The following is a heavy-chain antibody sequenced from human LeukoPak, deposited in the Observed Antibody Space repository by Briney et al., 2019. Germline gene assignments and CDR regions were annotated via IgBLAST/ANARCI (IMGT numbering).Heavy chain of an antibody. V-gene: IGHV6-1*01. D-gene: IGHD2-2*01. Sequence: SQTLSLTCAISGDSVSTNSAAWNWIRQSPSRGLEWLGRTYYRSKWYNDYAVSVKSRISINPDTSKNQSSLHLNSVTPDDTAVYYCARVPRVPAAMPCDYWGQGTLVTVSS. CDR3: ARVPRVPAAMPCDY. CDR2: TYYRSKWYN. J-gene: IGHJ4*02. CDR1: GDSVSTNSAA.